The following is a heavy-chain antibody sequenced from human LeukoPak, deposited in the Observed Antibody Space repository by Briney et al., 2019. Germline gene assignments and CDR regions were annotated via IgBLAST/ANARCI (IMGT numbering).Heavy chain of an antibody. CDR2: IYPGDSDT. D-gene: IGHD6-13*01. CDR3: ARYIGARYSSSWFWFDP. V-gene: IGHV5-51*01. CDR1: GYSFTSYW. Sequence: GESLKISCKGSGYSFTSYWIGWVRQMPGKGLEWMGIIYPGDSDTRYSPSFQGQVTISADKSISTAYLQWSSLKASDTAMYYCARYIGARYSSSWFWFDPWGQGTLVTVSS. J-gene: IGHJ5*02.